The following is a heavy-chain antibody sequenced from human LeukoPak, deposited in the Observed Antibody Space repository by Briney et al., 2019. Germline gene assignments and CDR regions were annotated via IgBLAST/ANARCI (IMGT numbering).Heavy chain of an antibody. J-gene: IGHJ3*02. CDR1: GGSISSYY. V-gene: IGHV4-59*08. CDR3: ARLPADKGAFDI. Sequence: SETLSLTCTVSGGSISSYYWSWIRQPPGKGLEWIGYIYYSGSTNYNPSLKSRVTISVDTSKNQFSLKLSSVTAADTAVYYCARLPADKGAFDIWGQGTMVTVSS. D-gene: IGHD2-15*01. CDR2: IYYSGST.